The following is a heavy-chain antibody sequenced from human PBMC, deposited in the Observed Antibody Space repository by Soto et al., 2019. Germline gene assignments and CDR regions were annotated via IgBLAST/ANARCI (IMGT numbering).Heavy chain of an antibody. Sequence: PCGSLRLSFAASGFTVSSNYMSWVRQAPGKGLEWVSLIYSGGSTYFADSVKGRFTISRDNSKNTLYLQMNSLRAEDTAIYYCARDRITIFGGDYYYYGMDVWGQGTTVTVSS. CDR3: ARDRITIFGGDYYYYGMDV. J-gene: IGHJ6*02. CDR2: IYSGGST. CDR1: GFTVSSNY. D-gene: IGHD3-3*01. V-gene: IGHV3-53*01.